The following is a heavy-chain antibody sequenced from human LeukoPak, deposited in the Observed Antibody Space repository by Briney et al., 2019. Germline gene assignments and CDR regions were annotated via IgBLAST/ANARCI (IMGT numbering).Heavy chain of an antibody. Sequence: GESLKISCKGSGYSFSNYWIGRVRQMPGEGLEWMGIINPGDSDTRYSPSLQGQVTISADKSISTAYLQWSSLKASDTAMYYCARHISTTATNWGQGTLVTVSS. V-gene: IGHV5-51*01. CDR1: GYSFSNYW. D-gene: IGHD3-9*01. J-gene: IGHJ4*02. CDR3: ARHISTTATN. CDR2: INPGDSDT.